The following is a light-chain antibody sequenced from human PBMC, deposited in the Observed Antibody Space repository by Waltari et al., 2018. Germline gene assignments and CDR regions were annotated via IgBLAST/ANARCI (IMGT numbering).Light chain of an antibody. CDR1: SSDCGGFAY. V-gene: IGLV2-8*01. CDR3: SSFAGSSQML. J-gene: IGLJ2*01. Sequence: QSALTQPPSASGSPGQSVPISFTGTSSDCGGFAYLSWYQQHPGKVPRLMIYEVSKRPSGVPDRFSGSKSGNTASLTVSGLQVEDEADYYCSSFAGSSQMLFGGGTKLTVL. CDR2: EVS.